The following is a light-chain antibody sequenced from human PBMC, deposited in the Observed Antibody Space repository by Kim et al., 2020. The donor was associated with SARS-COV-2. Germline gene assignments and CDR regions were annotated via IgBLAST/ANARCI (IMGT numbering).Light chain of an antibody. CDR3: QQRSNWLT. J-gene: IGKJ4*01. V-gene: IGKV3-11*01. CDR2: DAS. CDR1: QSVSRC. Sequence: LSLSPGESATLSCRASQSVSRCLAWYQQKPGQAPRLLIYDASNRATGIPARFSGSGSGTDFTLTISSLEPEDFAVYYCQQRSNWLTFGGGTKLEI.